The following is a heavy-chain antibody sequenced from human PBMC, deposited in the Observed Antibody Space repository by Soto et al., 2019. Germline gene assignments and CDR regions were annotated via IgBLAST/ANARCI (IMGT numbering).Heavy chain of an antibody. D-gene: IGHD1-26*01. V-gene: IGHV1-69*06. CDR3: AREGVGATLAYFDY. CDR2: SIPIFGTA. Sequence: SVKVSCKASGGTFSSYAISWVRQAPGQGIEWMGGSIPIFGTANYAQKFQGRVTITADKSTSTAYMELSSLRSGDTAVYYCAREGVGATLAYFDYWGQGTLVTVSS. J-gene: IGHJ4*02. CDR1: GGTFSSYA.